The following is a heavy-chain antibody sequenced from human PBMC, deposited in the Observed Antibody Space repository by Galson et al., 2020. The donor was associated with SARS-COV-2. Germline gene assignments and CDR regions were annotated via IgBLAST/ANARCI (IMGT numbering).Heavy chain of an antibody. V-gene: IGHV2-70*11. CDR1: GFSLSTSGMC. D-gene: IGHD3-10*01. CDR2: IDSDGDK. J-gene: IGHJ4*02. Sequence: SGPTLVKPTQTLTLNCTFSGFSLSTSGMCVRWTRQPPGKALEWLARIDSDGDKHYSTSMKTRFTISKDTSKNQVVLILTHMDPVDTATYYCARTWITRSASRIFDYWGEGTLVTVSS. CDR3: ARTWITRSASRIFDY.